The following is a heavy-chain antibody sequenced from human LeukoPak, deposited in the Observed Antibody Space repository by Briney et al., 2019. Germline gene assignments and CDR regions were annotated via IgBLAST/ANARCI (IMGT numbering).Heavy chain of an antibody. CDR3: AYCSSTSCYAWAPDAFDI. D-gene: IGHD2-2*01. V-gene: IGHV3-53*01. J-gene: IGHJ3*02. Sequence: PGGSLRLSCAASGFTVSSNYMSWVRQAPGKGLEWVSVIYSGSSTYYADSVKGRFTISRDNSKNTLYLQMNSLRAEDTAVYYCAYCSSTSCYAWAPDAFDIWGQGTMVTVSS. CDR1: GFTVSSNY. CDR2: IYSGSST.